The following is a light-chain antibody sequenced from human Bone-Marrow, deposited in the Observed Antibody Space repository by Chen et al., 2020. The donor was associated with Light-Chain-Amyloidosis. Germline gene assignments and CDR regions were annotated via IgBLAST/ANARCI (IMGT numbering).Light chain of an antibody. V-gene: IGLV2-14*01. Sequence: QSALTQPASVSGSPGQSIAISCTGTSSDVGSYNYVSWYQQPPGKAPKLMLYEVSNRASGVYYRSSGDKSGNTASPTISGLQAEDEADYCCSSYTSSSTSWVFGGGTKLTVL. CDR1: SSDVGSYNY. J-gene: IGLJ3*02. CDR2: EVS. CDR3: SSYTSSSTSWV.